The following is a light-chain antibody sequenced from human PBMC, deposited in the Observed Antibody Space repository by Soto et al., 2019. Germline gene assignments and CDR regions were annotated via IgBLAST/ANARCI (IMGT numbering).Light chain of an antibody. CDR1: SSNIGAGYD. CDR3: QSYDSSLSVVV. CDR2: GNS. V-gene: IGLV1-40*01. Sequence: QSVQTQPPSVSGAPGQRVTISCTGSSSNIGAGYDVHWYQQLPGTAPKLLIYGNSNRPSGVPDRFSGSKSGTSASLAITGLQAEDEAYYYCQSYDSSLSVVVFGGGTKLTFL. J-gene: IGLJ2*01.